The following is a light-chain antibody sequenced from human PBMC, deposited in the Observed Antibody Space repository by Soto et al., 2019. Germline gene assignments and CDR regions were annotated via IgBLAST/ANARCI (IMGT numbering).Light chain of an antibody. V-gene: IGKV1-39*01. CDR3: QQSYSTVST. J-gene: IGKJ2*01. CDR2: AAS. Sequence: DIQMTQSPSSLSASIGDRVTITCRASQSISSYLFWYQQKPGKAPKLLIYAASSLQSGVPSRFSGSGSGTDFTLTISSLQPEDFATYYCQQSYSTVSTFGQGTKLEIK. CDR1: QSISSY.